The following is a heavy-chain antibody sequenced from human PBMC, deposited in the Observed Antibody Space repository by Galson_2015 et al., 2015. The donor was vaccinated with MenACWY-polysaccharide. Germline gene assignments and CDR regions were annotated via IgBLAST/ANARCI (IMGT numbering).Heavy chain of an antibody. J-gene: IGHJ4*02. CDR2: INSDGSSS. Sequence: SLRLSCAASGFTFGSYWMHWVRHTPGKGLLWVSHINSDGSSSSYTDSVKGRFTISRDNAKNTLYLQMNSLRAEDTAVYYCVREASAWELPIDYWGQGVLVSVSS. CDR1: GFTFGSYW. D-gene: IGHD1-26*01. CDR3: VREASAWELPIDY. V-gene: IGHV3-74*01.